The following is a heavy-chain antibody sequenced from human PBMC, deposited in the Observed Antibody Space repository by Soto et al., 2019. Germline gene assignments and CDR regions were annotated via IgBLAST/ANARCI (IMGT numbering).Heavy chain of an antibody. V-gene: IGHV3-11*06. CDR2: ISSGGRFT. Sequence: AGSLRLSFVASGFTFSEYYMSWIRQAPGKGLEWISYISSGGRFTKYADSVKGRFTISRDNAKNSLFLQMNSLRADDTAVYYCARLEDPDPWGQGTLVTVSS. J-gene: IGHJ5*02. CDR3: ARLEDPDP. CDR1: GFTFSEYY.